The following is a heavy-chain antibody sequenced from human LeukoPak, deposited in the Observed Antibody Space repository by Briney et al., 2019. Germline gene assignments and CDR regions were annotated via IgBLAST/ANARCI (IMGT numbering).Heavy chain of an antibody. CDR3: ARKTPGTSVDV. J-gene: IGHJ6*02. D-gene: IGHD3-10*01. CDR2: ITNTGNT. CDR1: GDSISNSAYS. Sequence: SETLSLTCTVSGDSISNSAYSWVWIRQPPGKGLEWIGTITNTGNTYSNPSLKSRVTISIDTSKTQISLKLTPVTAADTAVFYCARKTPGTSVDVWGQGTPVTVSS. V-gene: IGHV4-39*01.